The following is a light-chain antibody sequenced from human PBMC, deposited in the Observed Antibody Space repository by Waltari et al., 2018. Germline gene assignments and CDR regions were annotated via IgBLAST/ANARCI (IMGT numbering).Light chain of an antibody. CDR3: QLYDTSHTYT. J-gene: IGKJ2*01. Sequence: EIVLTQSPDTLSLSPGERATLSCRASQSVSSTYLVWNQQKPGQAPRLLSYGADTRATGIPDRFSGSGSGTDFTLTISRLEPEDFAVYYCQLYDTSHTYTFGQGTKLEIK. V-gene: IGKV3-20*01. CDR1: QSVSSTY. CDR2: GAD.